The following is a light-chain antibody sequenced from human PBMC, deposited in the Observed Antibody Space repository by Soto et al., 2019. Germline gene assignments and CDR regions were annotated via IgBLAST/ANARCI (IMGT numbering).Light chain of an antibody. V-gene: IGKV3-20*01. CDR1: QSVSSSY. CDR3: QQYGSSPPT. Sequence: EIVLTQSPGTLSLSPGERATLSCRASQSVSSSYLAWYQQKPGQAPRLLIYGASSRATGIPDRFSGSGSGTDFPLTISRLEPEDLAVYYCQQYGSSPPTFGPGTKVDIK. CDR2: GAS. J-gene: IGKJ3*01.